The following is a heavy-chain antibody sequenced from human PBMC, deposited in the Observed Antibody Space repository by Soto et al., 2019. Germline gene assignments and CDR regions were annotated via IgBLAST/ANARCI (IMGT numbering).Heavy chain of an antibody. D-gene: IGHD3-16*01. J-gene: IGHJ4*02. V-gene: IGHV1-18*01. CDR3: ARGATYYVNVYVDY. CDR1: GFTLTHNY. CDR2: ISAYSGNT. Sequence: QVQLVQSGAEVKKPGASVKVSCKTSGFTLTHNYINWGRQAPGQGLEVMGWISAYSGNTNYAQNLQGRVTMTTDASAGTAYLALRSLRSDDTAVYFCARGATYYVNVYVDYWGQGTLVTVSS.